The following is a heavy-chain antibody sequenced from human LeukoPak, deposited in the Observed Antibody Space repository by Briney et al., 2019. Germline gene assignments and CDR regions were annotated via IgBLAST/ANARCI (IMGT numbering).Heavy chain of an antibody. Sequence: PGGSLRPSCAASGFIFGDYGMQWGRQAPGKGLEWVALIWYDGTNQYYADSVKGRFTISRDNSKNPLYLQINSLSPDDTGVYYCAKSPRNSESFCNYMDVWGKGTTVTVSS. CDR1: GFIFGDYG. V-gene: IGHV3-33*06. CDR2: IWYDGTNQ. CDR3: AKSPRNSESFCNYMDV. D-gene: IGHD1-14*01. J-gene: IGHJ6*03.